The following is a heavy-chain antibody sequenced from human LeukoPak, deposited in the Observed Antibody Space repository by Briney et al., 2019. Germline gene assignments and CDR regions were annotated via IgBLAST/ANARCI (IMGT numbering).Heavy chain of an antibody. CDR2: ISGSGGST. Sequence: GGSLRLSCAASGFTFSSYAMSWVRQAPGKGLEWVSAISGSGGSTYYADSVKGRFTISRDNSKNTLYPQMNSLRAEDTAVYYCAKGIAVAGLFDYWGQGTLVTVSS. J-gene: IGHJ4*02. CDR1: GFTFSSYA. V-gene: IGHV3-23*01. CDR3: AKGIAVAGLFDY. D-gene: IGHD6-19*01.